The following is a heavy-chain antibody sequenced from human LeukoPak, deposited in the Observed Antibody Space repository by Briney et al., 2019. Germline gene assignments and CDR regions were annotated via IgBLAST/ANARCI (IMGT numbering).Heavy chain of an antibody. J-gene: IGHJ5*02. D-gene: IGHD3-10*01. Sequence: PSETLSLTCTVSGGSISSSSYYWGWIRQPPGKGLEWVSFISSSSNYIYYADSVKGRFTISRDNAKNSLYLQMNSLRAEDTAVYYCARPGSPRGGVRGGNWFDPWGQGTLVTVSS. CDR1: GGSISSSS. CDR2: ISSSSNYI. V-gene: IGHV3-21*01. CDR3: ARPGSPRGGVRGGNWFDP.